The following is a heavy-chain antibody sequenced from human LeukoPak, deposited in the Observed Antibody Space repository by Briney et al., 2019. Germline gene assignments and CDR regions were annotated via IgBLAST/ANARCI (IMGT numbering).Heavy chain of an antibody. J-gene: IGHJ6*03. V-gene: IGHV1-69*05. CDR3: ARGAARLFLGYYYYMDV. CDR1: GGTFSSYA. Sequence: ASVKVSCKASGGTFSSYAISWVRQAPGQGLEWMGGIIPIFGTANYAQKFQGRVTIITDESTSTAYMELSSLRSEDTAVYYCARGAARLFLGYYYYMDVWGKGTTVTVS. CDR2: IIPIFGTA. D-gene: IGHD6-6*01.